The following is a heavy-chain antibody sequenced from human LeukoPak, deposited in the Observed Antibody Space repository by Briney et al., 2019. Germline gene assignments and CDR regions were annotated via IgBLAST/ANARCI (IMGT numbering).Heavy chain of an antibody. CDR1: GGSFSSYY. J-gene: IGHJ4*02. Sequence: SETLSLTCAVYGGSFSSYYWSWIRQLPGKGLEWIGVINHSGSTNYNPSLRSRVTISVDTSKNQFSLKLSSVTAADTAVYYCARGNLYYYDSSGYYFKFDYWGQGTLVTVSS. V-gene: IGHV4-34*01. CDR2: INHSGST. CDR3: ARGNLYYYDSSGYYFKFDY. D-gene: IGHD3-22*01.